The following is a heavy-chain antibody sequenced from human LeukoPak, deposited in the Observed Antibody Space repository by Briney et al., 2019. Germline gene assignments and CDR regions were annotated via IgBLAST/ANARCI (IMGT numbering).Heavy chain of an antibody. CDR1: GGTFSSYA. J-gene: IGHJ4*02. CDR2: IIPIFGTA. CDR3: ARSSRYSYGLGSYYSDY. D-gene: IGHD5-18*01. V-gene: IGHV1-69*05. Sequence: SVKVSCKASGGTFSSYAISWVRQAPGQGLEWMGGIIPIFGTANYAQKFQGRVTITTDESTSTAYMELSSLRSEDTAVYYRARSSRYSYGLGSYYSDYWGQGTLVTVSS.